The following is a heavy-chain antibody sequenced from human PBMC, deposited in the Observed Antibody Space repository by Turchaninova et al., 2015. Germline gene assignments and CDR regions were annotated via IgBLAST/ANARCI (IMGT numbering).Heavy chain of an antibody. CDR1: GYPFTGYY. CDR2: MKHKRGGT. J-gene: IGHJ4*02. D-gene: IGHD3-3*01. CDR3: ASGDFWSGLDY. Sequence: QVQLVQSGAEVKKPGASVKVSCKASGYPFTGYYMHWVRQAPGQGLDWMGWMKHKRGGTNYAQKLQGGVSSTRDTSISTAYMGLSRLRSDDTAVYYCASGDFWSGLDYWGQGTLVTVSS. V-gene: IGHV1-2*01.